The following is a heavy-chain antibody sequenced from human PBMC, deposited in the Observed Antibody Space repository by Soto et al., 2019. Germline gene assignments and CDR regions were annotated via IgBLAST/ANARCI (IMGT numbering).Heavy chain of an antibody. CDR3: ARELPQRQGRNMDV. Sequence: PSETLSLTCTVTGGSMTIGDNYWTWIRHHPGKGLEWIGYINHRGSLYYNPSLKSRVSMSVVTSKNQFSLNLTSVTAADTAVYYCARELPQRQGRNMDVWGQGTTVTVS. J-gene: IGHJ6*02. V-gene: IGHV4-31*03. D-gene: IGHD1-1*01. CDR2: INHRGSL. CDR1: GGSMTIGDNY.